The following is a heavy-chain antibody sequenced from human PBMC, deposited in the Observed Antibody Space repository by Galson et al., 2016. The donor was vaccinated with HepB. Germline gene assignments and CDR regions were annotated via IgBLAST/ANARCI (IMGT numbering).Heavy chain of an antibody. CDR1: GGTFTRYP. Sequence: SVKVSCKASGGTFTRYPITWVRQAPGQGLEWMGGVIPVFDTPNYAQKFQGRFTITADESTSTAHMELSNLRSDDTAIYYCSRRNYDYLTSAFDLWGQGTRVTVSS. V-gene: IGHV1-69*13. J-gene: IGHJ4*02. CDR2: VIPVFDTP. D-gene: IGHD5-12*01. CDR3: SRRNYDYLTSAFDL.